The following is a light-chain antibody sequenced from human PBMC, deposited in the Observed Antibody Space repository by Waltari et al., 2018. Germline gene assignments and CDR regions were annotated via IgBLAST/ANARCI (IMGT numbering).Light chain of an antibody. V-gene: IGKV1-33*01. Sequence: DIQMTQSPSSLSASVGDRVTITCRASQDISYFVSWYQQRPGEAPKLLIYGASNLETGVPLRFSGSGSGTEFTLTISSLQPEDIATYYCQRYDDFPLAFGQGTRQDIK. CDR1: QDISYF. J-gene: IGKJ5*01. CDR2: GAS. CDR3: QRYDDFPLA.